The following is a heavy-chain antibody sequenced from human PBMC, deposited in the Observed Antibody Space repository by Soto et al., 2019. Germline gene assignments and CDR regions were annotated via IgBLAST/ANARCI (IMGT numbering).Heavy chain of an antibody. D-gene: IGHD3-10*01. Sequence: EVQLLESGGGLVQPGGSLRLSCAASGFTFSSYAMSWVRQATGKGLEWVSAISGSGGSTYYADSVKGRFTISRDNSKNTLYLQMNSLRDEDTAVYYCAKEPMVRGVIQYYFDYWGQGTLVTVSS. CDR3: AKEPMVRGVIQYYFDY. V-gene: IGHV3-23*01. CDR1: GFTFSSYA. CDR2: ISGSGGST. J-gene: IGHJ4*02.